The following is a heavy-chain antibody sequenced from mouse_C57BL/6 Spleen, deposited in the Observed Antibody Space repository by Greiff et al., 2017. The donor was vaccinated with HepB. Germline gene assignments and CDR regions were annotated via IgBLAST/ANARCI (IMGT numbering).Heavy chain of an antibody. J-gene: IGHJ2*01. CDR2: IYPGSGST. D-gene: IGHD2-5*01. V-gene: IGHV1-55*01. Sequence: QVQLQQPGAELVKPGASVKMSCKASGYTFTSYWITWVKQRPGQGLEWIGDIYPGSGSTNYNEKFKSKATLTVDTSSSTAYMQRSSLTSEDSAVYDGARRRGIAPGYSNYFDYWGQGTTLTVSS. CDR3: ARRRGIAPGYSNYFDY. CDR1: GYTFTSYW.